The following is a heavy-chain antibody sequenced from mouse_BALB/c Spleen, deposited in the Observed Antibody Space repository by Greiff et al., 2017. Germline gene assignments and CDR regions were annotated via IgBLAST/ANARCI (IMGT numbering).Heavy chain of an antibody. CDR2: IWAGGST. Sequence: VQGVESGPGLVAPSQSLSITCTVSGFSLTSYGVHWVRQPPGKGLEWLGVIWAGGSTNYNSALMSRLSISKDNSKSQVFLKMNSLQTDDTAMYYCARGGPIYYGNSWFAYWGQGTLVTVSA. CDR1: GFSLTSYG. V-gene: IGHV2-9*02. CDR3: ARGGPIYYGNSWFAY. J-gene: IGHJ3*01. D-gene: IGHD2-1*01.